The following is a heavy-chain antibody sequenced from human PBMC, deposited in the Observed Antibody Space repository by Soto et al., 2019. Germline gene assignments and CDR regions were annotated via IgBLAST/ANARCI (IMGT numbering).Heavy chain of an antibody. D-gene: IGHD1-26*01. CDR3: VRDSGSFGSSYFDN. Sequence: GGSLRLSCSASGFTFSTYAMHWGRQAPGKGLEYISGISINGGSTYYADPVKGRFTNSRDNSKNTLYLQLSSLRAEDTAVYYCVRDSGSFGSSYFDNWGLGTVVTVSS. J-gene: IGHJ4*02. CDR2: ISINGGST. CDR1: GFTFSTYA. V-gene: IGHV3-64D*06.